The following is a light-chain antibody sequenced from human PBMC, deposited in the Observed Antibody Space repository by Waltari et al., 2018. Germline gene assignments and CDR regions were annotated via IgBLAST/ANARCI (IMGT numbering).Light chain of an antibody. Sequence: DIQMTQSPSTLSASVGDRVTITCRASQNINYWLAWYQQKPGKAPNLLIYKASSLESGVPSRLSGSGSGTEFTLTISSLQPGDFATYYCQQYNSFPWTFGQGTKVEIK. J-gene: IGKJ1*01. CDR3: QQYNSFPWT. CDR1: QNINYW. CDR2: KAS. V-gene: IGKV1-5*03.